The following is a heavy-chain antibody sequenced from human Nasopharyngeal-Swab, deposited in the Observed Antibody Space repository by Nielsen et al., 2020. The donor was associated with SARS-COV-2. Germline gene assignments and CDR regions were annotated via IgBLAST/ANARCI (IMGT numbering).Heavy chain of an antibody. CDR1: GGSISSSSYY. CDR3: ARQRYSSGWSYNSYFDY. Sequence: SETLSLTCTVSGGSISSSSYYWGWIRQPPGKGLEWIGSIYYSGSTYYNPSLKSRVTISVDTSKNQFSLKLSSVTTAMYYCARQRYSSGWSYNSYFDYWGQGTLVTVSS. V-gene: IGHV4-39*01. CDR2: IYYSGST. D-gene: IGHD6-19*01. J-gene: IGHJ4*02.